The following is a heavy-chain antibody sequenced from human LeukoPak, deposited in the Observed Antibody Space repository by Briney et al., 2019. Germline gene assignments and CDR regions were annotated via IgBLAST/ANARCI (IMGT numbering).Heavy chain of an antibody. Sequence: SETLSLTCTVSGGSISSYSWSWIRQPAGKGLEWIGRIYTSGSTNYNPSLKSRVTMSVDTSKNQFSLKLSSVTAADTAVYYCARDIDFWSGYHGTFDYWGQGTLVTVSS. V-gene: IGHV4-4*07. CDR1: GGSISSYS. D-gene: IGHD3-3*01. J-gene: IGHJ4*02. CDR2: IYTSGST. CDR3: ARDIDFWSGYHGTFDY.